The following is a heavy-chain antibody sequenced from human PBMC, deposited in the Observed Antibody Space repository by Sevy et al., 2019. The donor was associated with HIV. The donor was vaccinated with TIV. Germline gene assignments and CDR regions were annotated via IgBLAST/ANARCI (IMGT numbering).Heavy chain of an antibody. CDR1: GFTLSSYA. CDR2: ISGSGGST. V-gene: IGHV3-23*01. Sequence: GGSLRLSCAASGFTLSSYAMSWVRQAPGKGLEWVSAISGSGGSTYYADSVKGRFTISRDNSKNTLYLQMNSLRAEDTAVYYCARRDGGSWTFDYWGQGSLVTVSS. J-gene: IGHJ4*02. D-gene: IGHD1-26*01. CDR3: ARRDGGSWTFDY.